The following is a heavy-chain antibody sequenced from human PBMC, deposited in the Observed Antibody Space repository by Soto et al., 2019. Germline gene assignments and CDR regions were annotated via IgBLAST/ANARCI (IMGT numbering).Heavy chain of an antibody. CDR3: AKDLSDAHCGVDCYHATFDY. V-gene: IGHV3-43*01. CDR1: VFTFDDYT. Sequence: PGGSLRLSCAASVFTFDDYTIHWVRQAPGKGLEGVSLISWNGGSVYYADSVKGRFIISRDNSKNSLYLQMNSLRTEDNALYYCAKDLSDAHCGVDCYHATFDYWGQGTLVTVSS. J-gene: IGHJ4*02. CDR2: ISWNGGSV. D-gene: IGHD2-21*02.